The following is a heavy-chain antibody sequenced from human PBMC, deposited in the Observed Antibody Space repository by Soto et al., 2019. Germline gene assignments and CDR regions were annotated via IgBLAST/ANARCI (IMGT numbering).Heavy chain of an antibody. J-gene: IGHJ6*02. CDR3: ARIDCTGNNCNPYYHYGMDV. CDR2: IWYDGSIK. Sequence: LRLSCAASGFTFDTYGMHWVRQVPGKGLQWVAVIWYDGSIKYYADSVRGRFTVSRGNSRNTLYLQMNSLRDEDTAVYYCARIDCTGNNCNPYYHYGMDVWGQGTTVTVSS. D-gene: IGHD2-8*02. CDR1: GFTFDTYG. V-gene: IGHV3-33*01.